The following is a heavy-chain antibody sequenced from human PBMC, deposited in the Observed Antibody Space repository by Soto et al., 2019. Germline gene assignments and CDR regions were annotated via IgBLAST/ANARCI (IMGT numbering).Heavy chain of an antibody. CDR1: GGSISSGGYS. CDR3: ARDHSSSWYRDYYYYGMDV. CDR2: IYHSGST. V-gene: IGHV4-30-2*01. Sequence: SETLSLTCAVSGGSISSGGYSWSWIRQPPGKGLEWIGYIYHSGSTYYNPSLKSRVTISVDRSKNQFSLNLSSVTAADTAVYYCARDHSSSWYRDYYYYGMDVWGQGTTVTVSS. D-gene: IGHD6-13*01. J-gene: IGHJ6*02.